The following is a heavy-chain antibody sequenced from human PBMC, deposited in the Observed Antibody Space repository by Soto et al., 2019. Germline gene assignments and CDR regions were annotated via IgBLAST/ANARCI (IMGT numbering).Heavy chain of an antibody. J-gene: IGHJ6*02. CDR3: ARSLGMDYYYGMDV. V-gene: IGHV1-69*13. CDR1: GCTFSSYA. D-gene: IGHD7-27*01. CDR2: IIPIFGTA. Sequence: GASVKVSCKASGCTFSSYAISWVRQAPGQGLEWMGGIIPIFGTANYAQKFQGRVTITADESTSTAYMELSSLRSEDTAVYYCARSLGMDYYYGMDVWGQGTTVTVSS.